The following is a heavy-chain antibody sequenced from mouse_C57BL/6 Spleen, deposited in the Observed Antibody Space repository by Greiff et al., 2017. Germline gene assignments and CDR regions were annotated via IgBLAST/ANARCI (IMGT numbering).Heavy chain of an antibody. J-gene: IGHJ2*01. CDR3: TRNGYYYGSSPHFDY. CDR2: IDPETGGT. D-gene: IGHD1-1*01. Sequence: QVQLKQSGAELVRPGASVTLSCKASGYTFTDYEMHWVKQTPVHGLEWIGAIDPETGGTAYNQKFKGKAILTADKSSSTAYMELRSLTSEDSAVYYCTRNGYYYGSSPHFDYWGQGTTLTVSS. V-gene: IGHV1-15*01. CDR1: GYTFTDYE.